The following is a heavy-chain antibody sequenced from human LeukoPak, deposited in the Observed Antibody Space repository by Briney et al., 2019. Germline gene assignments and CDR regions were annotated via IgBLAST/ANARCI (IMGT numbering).Heavy chain of an antibody. V-gene: IGHV1-69*04. CDR1: GGTFSSYA. Sequence: SVKVSCKASGGTFSSYAISWVRQAPEQGLEWMGRIIPIFRIANYAQKFQGRVTITADKSTSTAYMELSSLRSEDTAVYYCARDLTRDGYNHDIRYGMDVWGQGTTVTVSS. D-gene: IGHD5-24*01. J-gene: IGHJ6*02. CDR2: IIPIFRIA. CDR3: ARDLTRDGYNHDIRYGMDV.